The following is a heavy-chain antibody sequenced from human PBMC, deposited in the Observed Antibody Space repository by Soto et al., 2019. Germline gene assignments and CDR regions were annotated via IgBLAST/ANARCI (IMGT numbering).Heavy chain of an antibody. Sequence: LSLTGTVSGGCISSGGSDWSWIRQPPGKGLEWIGYIYYSGSTYYNPSPKSRVTLSVDTSKNQFSLKLRAVTYADTAVYYCARVHSKDYYDSRVEWFDPWGQGTLVTVSS. CDR2: IYYSGST. V-gene: IGHV4-31*03. J-gene: IGHJ5*02. CDR1: GGCISSGGSD. D-gene: IGHD3-22*01. CDR3: ARVHSKDYYDSRVEWFDP.